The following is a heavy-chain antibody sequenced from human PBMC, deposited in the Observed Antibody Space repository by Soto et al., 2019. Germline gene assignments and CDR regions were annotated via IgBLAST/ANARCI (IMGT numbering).Heavy chain of an antibody. D-gene: IGHD1-1*01. CDR1: GATFSGSA. V-gene: IGHV1-69*01. CDR2: ITPTLGTT. J-gene: IGHJ4*02. CDR3: ARGFTTVATIEGFDY. Sequence: QVQLVQSGAGVKRPGSSVKVSCKASGATFSGSAFSWVRQAPGQGLEWMGGITPTLGTTNYAQHLQGRVTITADESTATSFMALTSLTSADTAIYYCARGFTTVATIEGFDYWGQGTLVTVSS.